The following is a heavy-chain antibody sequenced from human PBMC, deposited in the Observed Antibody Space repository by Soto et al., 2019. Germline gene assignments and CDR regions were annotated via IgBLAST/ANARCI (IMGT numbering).Heavy chain of an antibody. Sequence: QVQLVQSGAEVKKPGASVKVSCKASGYTFTTYAIHWVRQAPGQRLEWMGWINAGNGDTKYLQKFQGRVIISRDTSASTAYMELSSLRSEDTAVYYCAVADTSRESYGLDVWGQGTTVTVSS. D-gene: IGHD2-2*01. J-gene: IGHJ6*02. CDR3: AVADTSRESYGLDV. V-gene: IGHV1-3*01. CDR1: GYTFTTYA. CDR2: INAGNGDT.